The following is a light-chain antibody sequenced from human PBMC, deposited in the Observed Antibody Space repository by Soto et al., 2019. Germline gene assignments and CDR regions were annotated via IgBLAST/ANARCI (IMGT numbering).Light chain of an antibody. Sequence: EIQMTQCPSSLSASVGDRVTITCQASQAITNYLNWYQHKSGKAPKLLIYDASNLETGVPSRFSGSRSGTDFTFTISSLQPEDIATYYCQQYDNLPITFGPGTKVDIK. CDR3: QQYDNLPIT. V-gene: IGKV1-33*01. J-gene: IGKJ3*01. CDR2: DAS. CDR1: QAITNY.